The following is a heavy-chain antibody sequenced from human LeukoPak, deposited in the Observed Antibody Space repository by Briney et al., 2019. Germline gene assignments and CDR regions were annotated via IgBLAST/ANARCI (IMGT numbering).Heavy chain of an antibody. V-gene: IGHV3-23*01. J-gene: IGHJ4*02. CDR3: AKGLGGVAAAGIPFDY. D-gene: IGHD6-13*01. CDR2: ISGSGGST. CDR1: GFTFSSYG. Sequence: GGSLRLSCAASGFTFSSYGMSWVRQAPGKGLEWVSAISGSGGSTYYADSVKGRFTISRDNSKNTLYLQMNSLRAEDTAVYYCAKGLGGVAAAGIPFDYWGQGTLVTVSS.